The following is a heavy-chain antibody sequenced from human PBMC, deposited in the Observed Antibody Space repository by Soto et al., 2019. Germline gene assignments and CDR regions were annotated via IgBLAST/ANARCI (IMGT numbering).Heavy chain of an antibody. CDR2: ISYDGSNK. V-gene: IGHV3-30*18. Sequence: GGSLRLSCAASGFTFSSYGMHWVRQAPGKGLEWVAVISYDGSNKYYADSVKGRFTISRDNSKNTLYLQMNSLRAEDTAVYYCAKDRVTIFGVAPSVHYYYGMDVWGQGTTVTVSS. CDR1: GFTFSSYG. D-gene: IGHD3-3*01. J-gene: IGHJ6*02. CDR3: AKDRVTIFGVAPSVHYYYGMDV.